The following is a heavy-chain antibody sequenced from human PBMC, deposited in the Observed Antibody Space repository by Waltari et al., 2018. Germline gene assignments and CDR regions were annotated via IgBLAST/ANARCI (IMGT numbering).Heavy chain of an antibody. CDR1: GGTFSSYA. D-gene: IGHD3-3*01. CDR2: IIPIFGTA. V-gene: IGHV1-69*08. J-gene: IGHJ6*02. Sequence: QVQLVQSGAEVKKPGSSVKVSCKASGGTFSSYAIRWVRQAPGKGLEWRGRIIPIFGTANYAQKFQGRVTITADKSTSTAYMELSSLRSEDTAVYYCASSGFLAQLPMDVWGQGTTVTVSS. CDR3: ASSGFLAQLPMDV.